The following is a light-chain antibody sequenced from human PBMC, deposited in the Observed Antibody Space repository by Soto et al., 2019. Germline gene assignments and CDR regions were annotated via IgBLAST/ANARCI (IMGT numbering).Light chain of an antibody. CDR2: DDR. V-gene: IGLV3-21*02. CDR1: NIGRKS. J-gene: IGLJ2*01. Sequence: SYELTQPPSVSVAPGQTARITCGGSNIGRKSVHWYQQKPGQAPVVVVYDDRDRPSGIPDRFSGSTSGNTATLTISSAEAGAEAEADCQRWSSDSDHVVFGGGTKLTVL. CDR3: QRWSSDSDHVV.